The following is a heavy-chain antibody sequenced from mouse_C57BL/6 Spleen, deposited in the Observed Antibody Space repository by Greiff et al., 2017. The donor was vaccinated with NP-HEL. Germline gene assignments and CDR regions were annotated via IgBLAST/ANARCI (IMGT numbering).Heavy chain of an antibody. CDR2: IWSGGST. V-gene: IGHV2-2*01. CDR3: ARNGWLRGPWFAY. D-gene: IGHD2-3*01. J-gene: IGHJ3*01. CDR1: GFSLTSYG. Sequence: VQLVESGPGLVQPSQSLSITCTVSGFSLTSYGVHWVRQSPGKGLEWLGVIWSGGSTDYNAAFISRLSISKDNSKSQVFFKMNSLQADDTAIYYCARNGWLRGPWFAYWGQGTLVTVSA.